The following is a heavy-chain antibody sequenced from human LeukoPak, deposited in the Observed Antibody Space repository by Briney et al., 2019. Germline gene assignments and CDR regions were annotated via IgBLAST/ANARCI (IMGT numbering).Heavy chain of an antibody. CDR2: IYYSGSS. V-gene: IGHV4-31*03. J-gene: IGHJ4*02. Sequence: SETLSLTCTVSGGSISSGGYYWSWIRQHPGTGLEWIGYIYYSGSSYYNPSLKSRVTISVDTSKNQFSLKLSSVTAADTAVYYCASLEYSSFGFFDYWGQGTLVTVSS. CDR1: GGSISSGGYY. D-gene: IGHD6-6*01. CDR3: ASLEYSSFGFFDY.